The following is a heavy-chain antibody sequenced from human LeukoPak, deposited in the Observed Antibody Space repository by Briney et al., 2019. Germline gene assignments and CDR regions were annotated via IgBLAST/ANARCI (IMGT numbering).Heavy chain of an antibody. CDR1: GFTFSSFS. D-gene: IGHD2-2*01. J-gene: IGHJ4*02. CDR2: ISYDGSNK. V-gene: IGHV3-30*03. Sequence: PEGSLRLSCAASGFTFSSFSMNWVRQAPGKGLEWVAVISYDGSNKYYADSVKGRFTISRDNSKNTLYLQMNSLRAGDTAVYYCARWYCDSTNCFYDYWGQGTLVTVSS. CDR3: ARWYCDSTNCFYDY.